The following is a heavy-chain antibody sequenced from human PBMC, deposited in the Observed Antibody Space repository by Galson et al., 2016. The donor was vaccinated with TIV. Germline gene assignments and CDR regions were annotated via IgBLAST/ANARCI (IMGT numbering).Heavy chain of an antibody. J-gene: IGHJ6*02. D-gene: IGHD1-26*01. Sequence: SLRLSCAASGSTLSDYYMTWIRQAPGQGLEWLSYISYSGSPKYDADSMKGRLTISRDIAKNSIYLDMSGLRAEDTAVYYCARYSGQYYAMDVWGQGTTVTVSS. CDR3: ARYSGQYYAMDV. CDR2: ISYSGSPK. CDR1: GSTLSDYY. V-gene: IGHV3-11*01.